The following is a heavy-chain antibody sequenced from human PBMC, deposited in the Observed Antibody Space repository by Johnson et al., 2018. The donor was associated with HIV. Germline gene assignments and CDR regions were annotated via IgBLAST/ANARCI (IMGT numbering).Heavy chain of an antibody. CDR1: GFTFSSYA. J-gene: IGHJ3*02. CDR2: ISGSGGST. V-gene: IGHV3-23*04. CDR3: AKGGGSYSDAFDI. D-gene: IGHD1-26*01. Sequence: EVQLVESGGGVVQPGGSLRLSCAASGFTFSSYAMSWVRQAPGKGLEWVSGISGSGGSTYYADSVKGRFTISRDNSKNTLYLQMNSLRAEDTAVYYCAKGGGSYSDAFDIWGQGTMVTVSS.